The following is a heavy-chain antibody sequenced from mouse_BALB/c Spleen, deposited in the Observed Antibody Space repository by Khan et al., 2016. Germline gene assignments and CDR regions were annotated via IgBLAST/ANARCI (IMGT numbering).Heavy chain of an antibody. CDR2: IYPGDGDT. CDR1: GYTFTSYW. Sequence: QVQLQQSGAELARPGASVKLSCKASGYTFTSYWMQWVKQRPGQGLQWIRTIYPGDGDTRYTQKFKGKATLTADKSSSTAYMQLSSLASEDSAVYYWARGGYWNYVFAYWGQGTLVTVSS. V-gene: IGHV1-87*01. D-gene: IGHD2-1*01. J-gene: IGHJ3*01. CDR3: ARGGYWNYVFAY.